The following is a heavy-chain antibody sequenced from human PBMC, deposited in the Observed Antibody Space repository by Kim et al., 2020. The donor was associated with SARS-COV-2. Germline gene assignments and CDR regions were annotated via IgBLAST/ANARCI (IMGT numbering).Heavy chain of an antibody. CDR1: GFAFSSYW. CDR3: ARGNYYDR. D-gene: IGHD3-22*01. Sequence: GGSLRLSCAASGFAFSSYWMHWVRRAPGKGLMWASRINSDGSSTSYADSVKGRFTISRDNAKNTLYLQMNSLRVEDTAVYYCARGNYYDRWGQGTLVTVSS. V-gene: IGHV3-74*01. J-gene: IGHJ4*02. CDR2: INSDGSST.